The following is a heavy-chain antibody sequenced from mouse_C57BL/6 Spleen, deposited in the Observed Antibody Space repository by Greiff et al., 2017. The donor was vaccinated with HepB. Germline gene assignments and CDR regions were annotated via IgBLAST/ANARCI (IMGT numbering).Heavy chain of an antibody. CDR1: GYTFTSYW. Sequence: VQLQESGAELVRPGTSVKLSCKASGYTFTSYWMHWVKQRPGQGLEWIGVIDPSDSYTNYNQKFKGKATLTVDTSSSTAYMQLSSLTSEDSAVYYCARENYGSSYEGDYFDYWGQGTTLTVSS. CDR3: ARENYGSSYEGDYFDY. D-gene: IGHD1-1*01. V-gene: IGHV1-59*01. J-gene: IGHJ2*01. CDR2: IDPSDSYT.